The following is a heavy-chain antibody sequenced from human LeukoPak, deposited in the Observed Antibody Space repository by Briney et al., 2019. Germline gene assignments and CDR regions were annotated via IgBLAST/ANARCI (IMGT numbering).Heavy chain of an antibody. V-gene: IGHV4-59*01. D-gene: IGHD5-24*01. J-gene: IGHJ4*02. CDR2: IYYSGST. Sequence: SETLSLTCTVSGGSISSYYWSWIRQSPGKGLEWIGYIYYSGSTSYNPSLKSGVTISVDSIKNQFSLRLTSVTAADTAVYYCARGRVRDGFFAYYDSWGQGTLVTVSS. CDR1: GGSISSYY. CDR3: ARGRVRDGFFAYYDS.